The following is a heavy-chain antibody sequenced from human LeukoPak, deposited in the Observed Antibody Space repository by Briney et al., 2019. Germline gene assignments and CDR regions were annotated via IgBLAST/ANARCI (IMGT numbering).Heavy chain of an antibody. Sequence: ASVKVSCKASGYTFTGYYMHWVRQAPGQGLEWMGWINPNGGGTNYAQKFQGRVTMTTDTSTSTAYMELRSLRSDDTAVYYCARYRDSSGYNTIDYWGQGTLVTVSS. V-gene: IGHV1-2*02. CDR3: ARYRDSSGYNTIDY. D-gene: IGHD3-22*01. CDR1: GYTFTGYY. CDR2: INPNGGGT. J-gene: IGHJ4*02.